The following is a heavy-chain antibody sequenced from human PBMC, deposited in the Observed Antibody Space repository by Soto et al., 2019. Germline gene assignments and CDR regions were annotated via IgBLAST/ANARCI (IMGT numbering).Heavy chain of an antibody. D-gene: IGHD2-21*01. Sequence: GGCLRRYCKAAGFTFGNYAMAWIRQAPGKGLEWVSGISASGGRTYYADSAKGRFTISRDNSNNTLYLQMSSLRAEDTAVYYCAKDLEFLFARFDY. CDR1: GFTFGNYA. J-gene: IGHJ4*01. V-gene: IGHV3-23*01. CDR3: AKDLEFLFARFDY. CDR2: ISASGGRT.